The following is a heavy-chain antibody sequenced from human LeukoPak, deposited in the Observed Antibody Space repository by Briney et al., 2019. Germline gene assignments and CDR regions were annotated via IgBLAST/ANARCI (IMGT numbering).Heavy chain of an antibody. CDR3: AKGGRWDYDDNSH. D-gene: IGHD3-22*01. CDR2: ISGSGGTST. J-gene: IGHJ3*01. Sequence: GGSLRLACAASRFTLNSYATNCVRHAPGGGMEWVSSISGSGGTSTYYADSVKGRFTISRDNSKRTLYLQINSLRAEDTAVYYCAKGGRWDYDDNSHWGQGTMVTVSS. V-gene: IGHV3-23*01. CDR1: RFTLNSYA.